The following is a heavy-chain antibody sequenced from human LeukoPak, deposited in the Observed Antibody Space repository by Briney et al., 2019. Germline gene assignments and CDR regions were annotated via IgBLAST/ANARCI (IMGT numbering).Heavy chain of an antibody. CDR2: IYYSGST. CDR1: GGSISSSSYY. V-gene: IGHV4-39*07. J-gene: IGHJ1*01. D-gene: IGHD2-2*03. Sequence: SETLSLTCTVSGGSISSSSYYWGWIRQPPGKGLEWIGSIYYSGSTYYNPSLKSRVTISVDRSKNQFSLKLSSVTAADTAVYYCARDLDFVYFQHWGQGTLVTVSS. CDR3: ARDLDFVYFQH.